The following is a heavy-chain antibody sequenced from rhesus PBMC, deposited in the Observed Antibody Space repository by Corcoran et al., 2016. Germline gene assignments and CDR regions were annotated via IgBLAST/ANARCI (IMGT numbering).Heavy chain of an antibody. V-gene: IGHV4-122*02. D-gene: IGHD4-29*01. J-gene: IGHJ4*01. CDR2: VEFSGST. CDR3: ARLFMTTVAAAFDY. Sequence: QVQLQESGPGLVKPSETLSLTCAVSGGSISSGYYYWSWIRQSPGKGLEWIGYVEFSGSTCYNPALKSRVTISRETSKNQFSRKLSSVTAAGTAVYYCARLFMTTVAAAFDYWGQGVLVTVSS. CDR1: GGSISSGYYY.